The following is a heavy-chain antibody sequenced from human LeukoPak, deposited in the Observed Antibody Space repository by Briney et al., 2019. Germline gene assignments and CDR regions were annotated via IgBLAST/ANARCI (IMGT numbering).Heavy chain of an antibody. CDR2: IYYSGST. Sequence: SETLSLTCTVSGGSIGSYYWSWIRQPPGKGLEWIGYIYYSGSTNYNPSLKSRVTISVDTSKNQFSLKLSSVTAADTAVYYCARHEGYSSSQPFGYWGQGTLVTVSS. D-gene: IGHD6-13*01. J-gene: IGHJ4*02. CDR1: GGSIGSYY. CDR3: ARHEGYSSSQPFGY. V-gene: IGHV4-59*08.